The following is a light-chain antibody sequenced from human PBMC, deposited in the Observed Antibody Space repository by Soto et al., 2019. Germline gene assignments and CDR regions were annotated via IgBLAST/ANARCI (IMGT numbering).Light chain of an antibody. J-gene: IGKJ1*01. CDR2: GAS. CDR3: QQYNNWPWT. CDR1: QSVSSN. V-gene: IGKV3-15*01. Sequence: ELVMTQSPATLSVSPGERATLSCRASQSVSSNLAWYQKKPGRDPRLLIYGASTRATGIPDRFSGSGSGTEVTLTISSLQPEDFAVYYCQQYNNWPWTFGQGTKVDI.